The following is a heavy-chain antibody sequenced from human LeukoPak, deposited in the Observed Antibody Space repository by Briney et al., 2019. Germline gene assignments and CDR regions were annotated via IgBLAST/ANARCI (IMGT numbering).Heavy chain of an antibody. Sequence: EPSETLSLTCTVSGGSISSGGYYWSWIRQHPGKGLEWIGYIYYSGSTYYNPSLKSRVTISVDTSKNQFSLKLSSVTAADTAVYYCARANIRERYFDYWGQGTLVTVSS. J-gene: IGHJ4*02. CDR1: GGSISSGGYY. V-gene: IGHV4-31*03. D-gene: IGHD2/OR15-2a*01. CDR3: ARANIRERYFDY. CDR2: IYYSGST.